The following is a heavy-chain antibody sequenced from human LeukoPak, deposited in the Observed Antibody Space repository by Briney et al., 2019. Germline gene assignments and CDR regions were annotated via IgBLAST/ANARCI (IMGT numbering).Heavy chain of an antibody. CDR3: AKDKWFGELLYQFDP. CDR1: GFTFSSYA. J-gene: IGHJ5*02. D-gene: IGHD3-10*01. Sequence: PGGSLRLSCAASGFTFSSYAMSWVRQASGKGLEWVSAISGSGGSTYYADSVKGRFTISRDNSKNTLYLQMNSLRAEDTAVYYCAKDKWFGELLYQFDPWGQGTLVTVSS. V-gene: IGHV3-23*01. CDR2: ISGSGGST.